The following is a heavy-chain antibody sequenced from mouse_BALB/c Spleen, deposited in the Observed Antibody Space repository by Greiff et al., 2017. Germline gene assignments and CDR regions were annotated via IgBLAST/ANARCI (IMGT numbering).Heavy chain of an antibody. CDR3: TRCPYGSSWEGFAY. J-gene: IGHJ3*01. D-gene: IGHD1-1*01. CDR2: INPSNGGT. CDR1: GYTFTSYY. V-gene: IGHV1S81*02. Sequence: QVHVKQPGAELVKPGASVKLSCKASGYTFTSYYMYWVKQRPGQGLEWIGGINPSNGGTNFNEKFKSKATLTVDKSSSTAYMQLSSLTSEDSAVYYCTRCPYGSSWEGFAYWGQGTLVTVSA.